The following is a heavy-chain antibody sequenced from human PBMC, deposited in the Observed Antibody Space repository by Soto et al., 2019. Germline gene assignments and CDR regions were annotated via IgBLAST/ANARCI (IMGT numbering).Heavy chain of an antibody. CDR1: SGSISSGSSY. V-gene: IGHV4-39*01. Sequence: QLQLQESGPGLVKPSETLSLTCTVSSGSISSGSSYWGWIRQPPGKGLEWIGSIYYSGNTYYNPSLKSRVNMSVDMSKNQFSLKLSSVTAADTALYFCARRTLAGYTSSFDYWGQGTLVAVSS. J-gene: IGHJ4*02. CDR3: ARRTLAGYTSSFDY. D-gene: IGHD6-13*01. CDR2: IYYSGNT.